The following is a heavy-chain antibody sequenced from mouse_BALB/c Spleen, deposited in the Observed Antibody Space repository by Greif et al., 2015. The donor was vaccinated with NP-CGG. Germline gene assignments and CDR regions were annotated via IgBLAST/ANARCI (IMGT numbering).Heavy chain of an antibody. CDR3: ASPDGYPFAY. Sequence: LVESGAELVKPGASVKLSCTASGFNIKDTYMHWVKQRPEQGLEWIGRIDPANGNTKYDPKFQGKATITADTSSNTAYLQLSSLTSEDTAVYYCASPDGYPFAYWGQGTPVTVSA. CDR1: GFNIKDTY. CDR2: IDPANGNT. J-gene: IGHJ3*01. D-gene: IGHD2-3*01. V-gene: IGHV14-3*02.